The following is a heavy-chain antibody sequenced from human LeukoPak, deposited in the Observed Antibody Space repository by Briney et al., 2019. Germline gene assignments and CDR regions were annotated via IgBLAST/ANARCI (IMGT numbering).Heavy chain of an antibody. Sequence: SETLSLTCTVSGGSISSYYWSWIRQPPGKGLEWIGYIYYSGSTNYNPSLKSRVTISVDTSKNQFSLKLSSVTAADTAVYYCAREAALGFDYWGQGTLVTVSS. V-gene: IGHV4-59*12. CDR2: IYYSGST. CDR3: AREAALGFDY. CDR1: GGSISSYY. J-gene: IGHJ4*02.